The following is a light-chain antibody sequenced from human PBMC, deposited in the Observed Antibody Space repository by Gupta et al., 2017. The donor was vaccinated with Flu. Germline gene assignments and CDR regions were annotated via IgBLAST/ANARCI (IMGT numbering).Light chain of an antibody. J-gene: IGKJ4*02. V-gene: IGKV3-20*01. CDR3: QQSGSS. CDR1: QSIISTY. Sequence: PSPCTLVLSPGERATLSCRASQSIISTYLAWYQQKPGRAPRLLISGASNRVTGIPARFIASGSGSDFTLTISRLEPEDVAVYYCQQSGSSFGGGTRVEIK. CDR2: GAS.